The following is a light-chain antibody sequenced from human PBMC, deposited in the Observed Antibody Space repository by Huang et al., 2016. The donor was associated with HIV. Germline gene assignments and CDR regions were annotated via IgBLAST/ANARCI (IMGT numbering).Light chain of an antibody. CDR1: ESISSS. V-gene: IGKV3-15*01. J-gene: IGKJ5*01. CDR2: DAS. Sequence: EIVLTQSPGTLSVSPGERVTLSCSASESISSSVAWYQQASGQAPRLLIYDASTRATGVPARFSGSGSGTNFTLTISSLQSEDFAVYYCQQYNDWPPITFGQGTRVDIK. CDR3: QQYNDWPPIT.